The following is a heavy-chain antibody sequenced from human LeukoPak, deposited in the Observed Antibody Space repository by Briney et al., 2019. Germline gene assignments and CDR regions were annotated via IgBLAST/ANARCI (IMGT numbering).Heavy chain of an antibody. Sequence: GGSLRLSCAASGFAFSSYAMHWVRQAPGKGLEWVATTSFDVSNKYYADSVKGRFTISRDNSKNTLYLQMNSLRTEDTAVYSCARGYCTSTSCYNDYWGQGTLVTVSS. CDR2: TSFDVSNK. J-gene: IGHJ4*02. V-gene: IGHV3-30*04. CDR3: ARGYCTSTSCYNDY. CDR1: GFAFSSYA. D-gene: IGHD2-2*02.